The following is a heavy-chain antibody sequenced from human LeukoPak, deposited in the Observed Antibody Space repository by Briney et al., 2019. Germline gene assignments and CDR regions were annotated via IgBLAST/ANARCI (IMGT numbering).Heavy chain of an antibody. Sequence: PGGSLRLSCAASGFTFSSYEMNWVRQAPGKGLEWVSYISSSGSTIYYADSVKGRFTISRDNAKNSLYLQMNSLRAEDTAVYYCARVYCSGGSCYSGYFDYWGQGNLVTVSS. V-gene: IGHV3-48*03. CDR1: GFTFSSYE. D-gene: IGHD2-15*01. CDR3: ARVYCSGGSCYSGYFDY. CDR2: ISSSGSTI. J-gene: IGHJ4*02.